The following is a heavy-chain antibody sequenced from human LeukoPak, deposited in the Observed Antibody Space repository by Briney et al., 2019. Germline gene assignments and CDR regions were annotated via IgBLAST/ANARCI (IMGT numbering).Heavy chain of an antibody. CDR1: GFTFDDYA. CDR2: ISWNSGSI. Sequence: GGSLRLSCAASGFTFDDYAMHWVRQAPGKGLEWVSGISWNSGSIGYADSVKGRFTISRDNAKNSLYLQMNSLRAEDTALYYCAKAAGYSTWYYFDYRGQGTLVTVSS. CDR3: AKAAGYSTWYYFDY. D-gene: IGHD6-13*01. J-gene: IGHJ4*02. V-gene: IGHV3-9*01.